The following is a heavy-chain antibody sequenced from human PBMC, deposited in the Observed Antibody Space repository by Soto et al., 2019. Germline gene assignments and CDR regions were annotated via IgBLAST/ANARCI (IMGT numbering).Heavy chain of an antibody. D-gene: IGHD5-12*01. CDR3: ARGISGRGYSGGSDY. CDR2: IYYSGST. V-gene: IGHV4-31*03. J-gene: IGHJ4*02. Sequence: SETLSLTCTVSGGSISSGGYYWSWIRQHPGKGLEWIGYIYYSGSTYYNPSLKSRVTISVDTSKNQFSLKLSSGTAADTAVYYCARGISGRGYSGGSDYWGPATLVTVSS. CDR1: GGSISSGGYY.